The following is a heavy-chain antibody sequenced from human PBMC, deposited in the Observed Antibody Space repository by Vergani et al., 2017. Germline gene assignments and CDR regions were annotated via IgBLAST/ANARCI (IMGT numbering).Heavy chain of an antibody. V-gene: IGHV4-61*02. D-gene: IGHD2-21*01. CDR1: GGSFSTGGQS. J-gene: IGHJ3*01. CDR2: IYTSGAT. Sequence: QVQLQESGPGLVKPSQTLSLTFTVSGGSFSTGGQSWSWLRQSAGKGLEWIGRIYTSGATNYNPSLRSRASMSVDASKKQFSLKLTSVTAADTAVYYCARDGGEYDKDALDVWGQGTKVTVTS. CDR3: ARDGGEYDKDALDV.